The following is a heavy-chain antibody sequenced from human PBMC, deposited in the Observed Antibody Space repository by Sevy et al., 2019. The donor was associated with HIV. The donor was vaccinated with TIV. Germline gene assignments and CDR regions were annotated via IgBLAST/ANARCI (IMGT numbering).Heavy chain of an antibody. J-gene: IGHJ4*02. CDR2: IKQDGSVK. D-gene: IGHD6-13*01. CDR1: GFSLNTYW. V-gene: IGHV3-7*01. Sequence: GGSLRLSCAASGFSLNTYWMSWVRQAPGKGLEWVANIKQDGSVKYYVDSVKGRFTISRDNARNFLLLQMNSLRAEDTARYYCVGAVAADGSFWGQGTLVTVSS. CDR3: VGAVAADGSF.